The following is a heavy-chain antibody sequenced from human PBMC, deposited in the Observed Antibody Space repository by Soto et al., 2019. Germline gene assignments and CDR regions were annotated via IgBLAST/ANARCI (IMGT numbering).Heavy chain of an antibody. J-gene: IGHJ4*02. CDR2: IYYRGNA. D-gene: IGHD3-9*01. CDR3: ARLEGLATNSYYFDF. Sequence: SETLSLTCSVSDDSINSDKYYWGWIRQPPGKGLEWIGSIYYRGNAYYNPSLQTRVTISLDKSKSQFSLKLNSVTAADSAVYFCARLEGLATNSYYFDFWGPGALVTVSS. V-gene: IGHV4-39*01. CDR1: DDSINSDKYY.